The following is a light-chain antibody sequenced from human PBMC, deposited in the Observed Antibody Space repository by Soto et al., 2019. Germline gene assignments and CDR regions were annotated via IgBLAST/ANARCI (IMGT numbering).Light chain of an antibody. CDR3: QQYDSYSSWT. Sequence: DIQMTQSPSTLSASVEDRVTITCRASQSISWYLAWYQQKPGKAPKLLIYDASRLKSGVPSRFSGSGSGTEFTLTISSLQPDDFATYYCQQYDSYSSWTFSQGTKVEVK. V-gene: IGKV1-5*01. CDR2: DAS. J-gene: IGKJ1*01. CDR1: QSISWY.